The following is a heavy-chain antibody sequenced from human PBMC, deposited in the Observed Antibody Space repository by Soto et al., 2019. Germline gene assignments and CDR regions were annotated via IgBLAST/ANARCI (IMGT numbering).Heavy chain of an antibody. CDR3: AGLYGRFEY. D-gene: IGHD1-26*01. J-gene: IGHJ4*02. V-gene: IGHV3-74*01. Sequence: EVQLVESGGGLVQPGGSLRLSCAASGSTFSSYWMHWVRQVPGKGLVWVSRINSDGSSTRYADSVRGRFTISRDNAKNTLYLQMNSRRAEGTAVYYCAGLYGRFEYWGQGTLVTVSS. CDR1: GSTFSSYW. CDR2: INSDGSST.